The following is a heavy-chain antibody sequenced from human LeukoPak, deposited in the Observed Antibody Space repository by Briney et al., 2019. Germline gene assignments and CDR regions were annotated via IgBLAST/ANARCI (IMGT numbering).Heavy chain of an antibody. CDR3: VLYGRQQLGTFDY. Sequence: GGSLRLSCAASGFTVSSNYMSWVRQAPGKGLEWVSVIYSGGSTYYADSVKGRFTISRDNSKNTLYLQMDRLRAEDTAVYYCVLYGRQQLGTFDYWGQGTLVTVSS. D-gene: IGHD6-13*01. CDR2: IYSGGST. CDR1: GFTVSSNY. J-gene: IGHJ4*02. V-gene: IGHV3-53*01.